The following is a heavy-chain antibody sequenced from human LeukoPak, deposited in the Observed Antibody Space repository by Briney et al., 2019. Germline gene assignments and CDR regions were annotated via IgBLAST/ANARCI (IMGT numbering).Heavy chain of an antibody. Sequence: SETLSLTCTVSGGSISSYYWSWIRQPAGKGLEWIGRIYTSGSTNYNPSLKSRVTMSVDTSKNQFSLKLSSVTAADTAVYYCARLRYPIAARWRRGWFDPWGQGTLVTVSS. CDR1: GGSISSYY. D-gene: IGHD6-6*01. V-gene: IGHV4-4*07. CDR3: ARLRYPIAARWRRGWFDP. CDR2: IYTSGST. J-gene: IGHJ5*02.